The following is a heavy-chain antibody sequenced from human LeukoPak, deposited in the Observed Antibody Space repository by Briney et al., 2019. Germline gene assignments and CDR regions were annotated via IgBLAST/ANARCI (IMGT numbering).Heavy chain of an antibody. CDR3: MRASRGWYFDY. CDR1: RCTLSSHG. CDR2: ICYDGSKN. Sequence: WGCLTVSCVASRCTLSSHGMHWVRPAPGKGLEWVGLICYDGSKNYYGDFVKGRLTISRDNTNNTLYLEMHGLRAEDTAAYYCMRASRGWYFDYWGQGTLVTVSS. J-gene: IGHJ4*02. V-gene: IGHV3-33*01. D-gene: IGHD6-19*01.